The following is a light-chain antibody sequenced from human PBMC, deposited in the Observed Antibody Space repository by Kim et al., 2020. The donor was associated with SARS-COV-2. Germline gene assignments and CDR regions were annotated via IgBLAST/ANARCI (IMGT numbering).Light chain of an antibody. J-gene: IGLJ2*01. Sequence: QSALTQPASVSGSPGQSITISCTGTSSDVGGYNYVSWYQQHPGKAPKLMIYDVSKRPSGVSNRFSGSKSGNTAFLTISGLQAEDEADYYCSSYTSSSTFFGGGTQLTVL. CDR1: SSDVGGYNY. CDR2: DVS. V-gene: IGLV2-14*01. CDR3: SSYTSSSTF.